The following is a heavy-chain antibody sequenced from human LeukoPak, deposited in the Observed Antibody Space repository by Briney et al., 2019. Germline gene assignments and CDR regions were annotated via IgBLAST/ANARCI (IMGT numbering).Heavy chain of an antibody. Sequence: SVKVSCKASGGTFSSYAISWVRQAPGQGLEWKGGIIPIFGTANYAQKFQGRVTITTDESTSTAYMELSSLRSEDTAVYYCARDGETHDYGGINWFDPWGQGTLVTVSS. D-gene: IGHD4-23*01. CDR3: ARDGETHDYGGINWFDP. CDR2: IIPIFGTA. V-gene: IGHV1-69*05. J-gene: IGHJ5*02. CDR1: GGTFSSYA.